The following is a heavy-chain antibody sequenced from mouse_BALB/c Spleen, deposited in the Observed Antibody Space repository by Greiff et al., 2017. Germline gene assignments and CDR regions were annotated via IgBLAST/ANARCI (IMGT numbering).Heavy chain of an antibody. Sequence: EVKLMESGGGLVQPGGSRKLSCAASGFTFSSFGMHWVRQAPEKGLEWVAYISSGSSTIYYADTVKGRFTISRDNPKNTLFLQMISLRSEDTAMYYCARDGNSYYYAMDYWGQGTSVTVSS. CDR1: GFTFSSFG. D-gene: IGHD2-1*01. J-gene: IGHJ4*01. V-gene: IGHV5-17*02. CDR3: ARDGNSYYYAMDY. CDR2: ISSGSSTI.